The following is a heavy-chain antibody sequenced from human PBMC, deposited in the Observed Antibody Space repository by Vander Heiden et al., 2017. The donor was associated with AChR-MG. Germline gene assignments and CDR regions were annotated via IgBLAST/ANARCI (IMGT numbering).Heavy chain of an antibody. CDR3: ARDNIVGAANHKIIDH. CDR2: ISSSGRYM. CDR1: GFDFSTYG. V-gene: IGHV3-21*06. D-gene: IGHD1-26*01. J-gene: IGHJ4*02. Sequence: EVQLVESGGGLVKPGGSLRLSCAASGFDFSTYGMTWVRQAPGKGLEWVSYISSSGRYMDYADSVKGRFTISRDNAKNSMYLQMNGLRAEDTAVYYCARDNIVGAANHKIIDHWGQGTLVTVSS.